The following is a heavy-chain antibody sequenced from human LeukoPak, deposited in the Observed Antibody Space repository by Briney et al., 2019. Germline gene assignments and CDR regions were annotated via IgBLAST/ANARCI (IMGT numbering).Heavy chain of an antibody. V-gene: IGHV4-31*03. J-gene: IGHJ4*02. D-gene: IGHD3-16*01. CDR3: ARVVGRYPDY. Sequence: SETLSLTCTVSGGSISSGGYYWSWIRQHPGKGLEWIGYIYYSGSTYYNPSPKSRVTISVDTSKNQFSLKLSSVTAADTAVYYCARVVGRYPDYWGQGTLVTVSS. CDR1: GGSISSGGYY. CDR2: IYYSGST.